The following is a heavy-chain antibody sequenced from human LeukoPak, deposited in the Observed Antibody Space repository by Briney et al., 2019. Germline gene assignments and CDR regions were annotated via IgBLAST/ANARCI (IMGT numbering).Heavy chain of an antibody. D-gene: IGHD2-2*01. J-gene: IGHJ4*02. CDR3: ARGGGRYCSSTSCHTDVDY. CDR1: GYTLTSYD. CDR2: MNPNSGRT. V-gene: IGHV1-8*01. Sequence: ASVKVSCKASGYTLTSYDINWVRQATGQGLEWMGWMNPNSGRTGYAQNFQGRITITRNTSISTAYMELSRLRSDDTAVYYCARGGGRYCSSTSCHTDVDYWGQGTLVTVSS.